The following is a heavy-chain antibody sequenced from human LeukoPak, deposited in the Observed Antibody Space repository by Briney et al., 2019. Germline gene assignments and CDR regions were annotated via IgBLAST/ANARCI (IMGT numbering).Heavy chain of an antibody. V-gene: IGHV1-46*01. CDR1: GYTFTTYD. D-gene: IGHD1-14*01. Sequence: ASVKVSCKASGYTFTTYDSNWVRQAPGQGLEWMGIINPSGGSTSYAQKFQGRVTMTRDMSTSTVYMELSSLRSDDTAVYYCATMTPRPFWGQGTLVTVSS. CDR2: INPSGGST. J-gene: IGHJ4*02. CDR3: ATMTPRPF.